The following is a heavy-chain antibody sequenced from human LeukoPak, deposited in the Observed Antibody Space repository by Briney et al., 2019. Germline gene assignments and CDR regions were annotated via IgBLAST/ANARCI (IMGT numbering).Heavy chain of an antibody. CDR2: IHHGGST. D-gene: IGHD6-13*01. CDR1: GYSISSGYY. V-gene: IGHV4-38-2*02. Sequence: SETLSLTCTVSGYSISSGYYWGWIRQPPGKGLECIGIIHHGGSTFYNPSLKSRVALSVDTSKNQFFLKLSSVTAADTAVYYCARSSWSTFDPWGQGTLVTVSS. J-gene: IGHJ5*02. CDR3: ARSSWSTFDP.